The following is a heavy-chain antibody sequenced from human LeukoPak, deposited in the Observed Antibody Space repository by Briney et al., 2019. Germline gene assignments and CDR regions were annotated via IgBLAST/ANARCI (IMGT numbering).Heavy chain of an antibody. Sequence: GGSLKLSWAPPGFTSGDFHRHWVRQPPGKGLEWVEIIWYDGSNEYYADSVKGRFTISRDNSKNTLYLQMNSLRAEDTAIYYCARNWGDHFDWLHDYWGQGTLVTVSS. CDR3: ARNWGDHFDWLHDY. D-gene: IGHD3-9*01. CDR2: IWYDGSNE. V-gene: IGHV3-33*08. CDR1: GFTSGDFH. J-gene: IGHJ4*02.